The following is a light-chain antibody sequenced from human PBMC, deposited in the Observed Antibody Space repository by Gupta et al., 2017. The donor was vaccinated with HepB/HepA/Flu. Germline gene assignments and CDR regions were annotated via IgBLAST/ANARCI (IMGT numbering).Light chain of an antibody. V-gene: IGKV3-20*01. CDR2: GVF. J-gene: IGKJ4*01. CDR1: QSVDNNY. Sequence: ELVFTHSPGTLSLSPGERATLSCRASQSVDNNYLAWYQQKPGQVPRLLIYGVFNRATGIPDRFSGSGSGTDFTLSISRLEPEDFGVFYCQQYDGSRLTFGGGTKVEIK. CDR3: QQYDGSRLT.